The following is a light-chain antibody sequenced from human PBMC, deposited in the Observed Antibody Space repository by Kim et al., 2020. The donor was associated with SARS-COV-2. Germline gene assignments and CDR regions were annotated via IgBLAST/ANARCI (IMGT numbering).Light chain of an antibody. J-gene: IGKJ1*01. CDR3: QQYNNWHSWT. Sequence: SPGDRATRSCRSSQSVSSNLAWYQQKPGPAPRPLIYGASTRAAGIPARFSGSGSGTEFTLTISSMQSEDCAVYYCQQYNNWHSWTFGQGTKVDIK. CDR1: QSVSSN. V-gene: IGKV3-15*01. CDR2: GAS.